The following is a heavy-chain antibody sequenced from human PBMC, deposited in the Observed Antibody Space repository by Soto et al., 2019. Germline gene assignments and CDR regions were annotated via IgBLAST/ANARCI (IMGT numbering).Heavy chain of an antibody. J-gene: IGHJ4*02. V-gene: IGHV3-48*01. CDR3: ARGAYYYDSSGLSY. CDR2: ISSSSSTI. D-gene: IGHD3-22*01. CDR1: GFTFSSYS. Sequence: GGSLRLSCAASGFTFSSYSMNWVRQVPGKGLEWVSYISSSSSTIYYADSVKGRFTISRDNAKNSLYLQMNSLRAEDTAVCYCARGAYYYDSSGLSYWGQGTLVTVSS.